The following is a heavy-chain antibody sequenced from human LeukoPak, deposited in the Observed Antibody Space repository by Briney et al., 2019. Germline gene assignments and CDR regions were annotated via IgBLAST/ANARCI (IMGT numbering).Heavy chain of an antibody. J-gene: IGHJ4*02. D-gene: IGHD6-19*01. V-gene: IGHV3-74*01. CDR2: INTDGSIT. CDR1: GFTFSSYW. Sequence: PGGSLRLSCATSGFTFSSYWMHWVRQAPGKGLVWVSRINTDGSITNYADSVKGRFTISRDNAKNTLYLQMNSLRADDTAVCYCASAAVAGSRPFDYWGQGTLVTVSS. CDR3: ASAAVAGSRPFDY.